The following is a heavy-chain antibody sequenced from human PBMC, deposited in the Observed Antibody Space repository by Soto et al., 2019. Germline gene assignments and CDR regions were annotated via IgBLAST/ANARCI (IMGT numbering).Heavy chain of an antibody. D-gene: IGHD6-19*01. J-gene: IGHJ5*02. CDR1: GFRFRDYY. Sequence: PVGSLRLSCAASGFRFRDYYMSWIRQAPGKGPQWVAYLSGTTSDTNSADFVKGRFIISRDNAKNSLYLQMNSLRAEDTAMYCCAREGLVARTWGFEPWGEGALVTVCS. CDR2: LSGTTSDT. V-gene: IGHV3-11*06. CDR3: AREGLVARTWGFEP.